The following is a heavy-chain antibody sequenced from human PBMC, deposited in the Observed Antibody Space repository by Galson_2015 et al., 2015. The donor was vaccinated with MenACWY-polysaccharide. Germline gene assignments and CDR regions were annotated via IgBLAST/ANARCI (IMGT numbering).Heavy chain of an antibody. V-gene: IGHV3-74*01. CDR2: INNNGSAT. CDR1: GYSFSSYW. D-gene: IGHD2-8*01. CDR3: GRNGRGIDV. J-gene: IGHJ6*02. Sequence: SLRLSCAASGYSFSSYWMFWVRQAPGKGLVWVSTINNNGSATTYADSVKGRFTISRDNAKNKVYLQMNSLRDVDTAVYYCGRNGRGIDVWGQGTTVTVSS.